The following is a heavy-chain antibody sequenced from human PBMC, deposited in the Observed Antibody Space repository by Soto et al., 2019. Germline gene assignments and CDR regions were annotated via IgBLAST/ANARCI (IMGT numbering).Heavy chain of an antibody. CDR2: IKSKTDGGTT. J-gene: IGHJ4*02. D-gene: IGHD1-7*01. CDR3: ATFFRVTGTTN. V-gene: IGHV3-15*07. CDR1: GFTFSNAW. Sequence: EVQLVESGGALVRPGESLRLSCAASGFTFSNAWMNWVRQAPGKGLEWVGLIKSKTDGGTTDYATPLKARFTISRDDSRNTLFLPMSSLQAEDTALYYCATFFRVTGTTNWGQGTLVTVSS.